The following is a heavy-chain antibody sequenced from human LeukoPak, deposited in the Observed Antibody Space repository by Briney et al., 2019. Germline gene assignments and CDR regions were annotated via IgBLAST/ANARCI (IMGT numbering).Heavy chain of an antibody. J-gene: IGHJ6*03. Sequence: SETLSLTCAVSGGSISSSSYYWGWIRQPPGKGLEWIGNIYYSGSTYYNPSLKSRVTISVDTSKNQFSLKLSSVTAADMAVYYCARAPYYYYYMDVWGKGTTVTISS. CDR1: GGSISSSSYY. CDR3: ARAPYYYYYMDV. V-gene: IGHV4-39*01. CDR2: IYYSGST.